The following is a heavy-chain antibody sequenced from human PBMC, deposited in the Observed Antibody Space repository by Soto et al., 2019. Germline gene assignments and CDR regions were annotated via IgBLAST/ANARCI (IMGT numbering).Heavy chain of an antibody. V-gene: IGHV3-30-3*01. J-gene: IGHJ4*02. Sequence: PGGSLRLSCAASGFTFSSYAMHWVRQAPGKGLEWVAVISYDGSNKYYADSVKGRFTISRDNSKNTLYLQMNSLRAEDTAVYYCARDLGGYYPFDYWGQGTLVTVSS. CDR3: ARDLGGYYPFDY. D-gene: IGHD1-26*01. CDR1: GFTFSSYA. CDR2: ISYDGSNK.